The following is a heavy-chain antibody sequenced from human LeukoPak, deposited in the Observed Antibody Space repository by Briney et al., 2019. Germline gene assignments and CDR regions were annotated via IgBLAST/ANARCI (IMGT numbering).Heavy chain of an antibody. CDR2: ISWNSGSI. D-gene: IGHD3-9*01. CDR3: AKASYDILTAVIDY. V-gene: IGHV3-9*01. Sequence: GRSLRLSCAASGFTFDDYAMHWVRQAPGKGLEWVSGISWNSGSIGYADSVEGRFTISRDNAKNSLYLQMNSLRAEDTALYYCAKASYDILTAVIDYWGQGTLVTVSS. J-gene: IGHJ4*02. CDR1: GFTFDDYA.